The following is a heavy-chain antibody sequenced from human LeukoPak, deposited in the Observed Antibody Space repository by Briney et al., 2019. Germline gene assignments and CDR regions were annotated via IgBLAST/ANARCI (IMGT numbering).Heavy chain of an antibody. CDR3: ARGESRYNWNRDAFDI. D-gene: IGHD1-20*01. V-gene: IGHV3-21*01. CDR2: ISSSSSYI. Sequence: GGSLRLSCAASGFTFSSYGMNWVRQAPGKGLEWVSSISSSSSYIYYADSVKGRFTISRDNAKNSLYLQMNSLRAEDTAVYYCARGESRYNWNRDAFDIWGQGTMVTVSS. CDR1: GFTFSSYG. J-gene: IGHJ3*02.